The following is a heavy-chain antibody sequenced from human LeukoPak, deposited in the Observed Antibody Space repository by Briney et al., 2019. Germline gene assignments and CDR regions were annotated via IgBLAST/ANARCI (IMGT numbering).Heavy chain of an antibody. CDR1: GGSISSSSYY. CDR2: IYYSGST. D-gene: IGHD4-17*01. CDR3: ARGPPRISDYGDYYFDY. J-gene: IGHJ4*02. Sequence: SETLSLTCTVSGGSISSSSYYWGWIRQPPGKGLEWIGSIYYSGSTYYNPSLKSRVTMSVDTSKNHFSVKLSSVTAADTAVYYCARGPPRISDYGDYYFDYWGQGTLVTVSS. V-gene: IGHV4-39*02.